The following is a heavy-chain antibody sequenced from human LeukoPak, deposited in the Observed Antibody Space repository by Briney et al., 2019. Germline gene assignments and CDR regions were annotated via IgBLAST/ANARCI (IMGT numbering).Heavy chain of an antibody. CDR2: MYSGGYT. Sequence: GGSLRLSCAASGFTVSSNYMSWVRQAPGKGLEWVSVMYSGGYTYYADSVSGRFTISRDNSKNSLYLQMNSLRAEDTALYYCAREPYGDNGDWFDPWGQGTLVTVSS. J-gene: IGHJ5*02. D-gene: IGHD4-17*01. V-gene: IGHV3-66*01. CDR1: GFTVSSNY. CDR3: AREPYGDNGDWFDP.